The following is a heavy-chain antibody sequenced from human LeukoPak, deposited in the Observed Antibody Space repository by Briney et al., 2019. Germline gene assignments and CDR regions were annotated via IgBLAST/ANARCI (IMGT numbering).Heavy chain of an antibody. CDR3: ARHYGSGTYPLDY. CDR2: IHSSGST. CDR1: GGSIINYY. D-gene: IGHD3-10*01. J-gene: IGHJ4*02. Sequence: PSETLSLTCTVSGGSIINYYWSWIRQSPGKGLEWIAYIHSSGSTRSNPSLKSRVTMSVDTYQNQFSLKLSSVTAADTAVYYCARHYGSGTYPLDYWGQGTLVTVSS. V-gene: IGHV4-59*08.